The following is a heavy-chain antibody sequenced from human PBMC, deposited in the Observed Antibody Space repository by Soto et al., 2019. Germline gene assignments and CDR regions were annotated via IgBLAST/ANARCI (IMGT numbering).Heavy chain of an antibody. J-gene: IGHJ6*02. D-gene: IGHD3-22*01. V-gene: IGHV4-38-2*01. Sequence: SETLSLTXAVSGYSISSGYYWGWIRQPPGKGLEWIGSIYHSGSTYYNPSLKSRVTISVDTSKNQFSLKLSSVTAADTAVYYCARGGGTYYYDSSGYPPYYYYGMDVWGQGTTVTVSS. CDR3: ARGGGTYYYDSSGYPPYYYYGMDV. CDR2: IYHSGST. CDR1: GYSISSGYY.